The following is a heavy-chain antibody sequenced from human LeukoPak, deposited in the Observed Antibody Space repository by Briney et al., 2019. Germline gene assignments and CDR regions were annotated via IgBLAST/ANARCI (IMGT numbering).Heavy chain of an antibody. D-gene: IGHD3-22*01. J-gene: IGHJ4*02. CDR3: ATRNSDSSGYYPNY. CDR1: GNTFTGYY. Sequence: ASVKVSCKASGNTFTGYYMHWVRQAPGQGLEWMGWINPNSGGTNYAQNFQGRVTMTRDTSISTAYMELSRLRSDDTAVYYCATRNSDSSGYYPNYWGQGTPVTVSS. CDR2: INPNSGGT. V-gene: IGHV1-2*02.